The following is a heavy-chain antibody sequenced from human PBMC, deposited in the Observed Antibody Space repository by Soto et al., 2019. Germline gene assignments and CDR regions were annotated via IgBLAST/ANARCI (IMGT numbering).Heavy chain of an antibody. J-gene: IGHJ5*02. Sequence: QLQLQESGSRLVKPSQTLSLTCAVSGGSISSGGYSWSWIRQPPGKGLEWIGYIYHSGSTYYNPSLKSRVTISVDRSKNQFSLKLSSVTAADTAVYYCARQAYNWFDPWGQGTLVTVSS. CDR2: IYHSGST. CDR1: GGSISSGGYS. V-gene: IGHV4-30-2*01. CDR3: ARQAYNWFDP.